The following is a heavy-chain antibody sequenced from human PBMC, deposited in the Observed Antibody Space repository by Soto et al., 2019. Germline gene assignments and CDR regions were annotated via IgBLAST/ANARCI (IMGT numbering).Heavy chain of an antibody. CDR3: ARSTPPSGYCSGGGCPWGSNAFDI. Sequence: QVQLVQSGAEVKKPGASVKVSCKASGYTFTSYAMHWVRQAPGQRLEWMGWIKAGNGNTKYSQKFQGRVTITRDTSARTAYMELSSLRSEDTAVYYCARSTPPSGYCSGGGCPWGSNAFDILGQGPMVTVSS. CDR2: IKAGNGNT. CDR1: GYTFTSYA. V-gene: IGHV1-3*01. J-gene: IGHJ3*02. D-gene: IGHD2-15*01.